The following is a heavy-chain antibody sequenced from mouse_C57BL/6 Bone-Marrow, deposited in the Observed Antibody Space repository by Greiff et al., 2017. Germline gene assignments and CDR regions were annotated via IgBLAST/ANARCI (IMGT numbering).Heavy chain of an antibody. CDR3: ARHDGYYVGFAY. CDR2: ISSGGSYT. Sequence: EVHLVESGGDLVKPGGSLKLSCAASGFTFSSYGMSWVRQTPDKRLEWVATISSGGSYTYYPDSVKGRFTISRDNAKNTLYLQVSSLKSEDTAMYYGARHDGYYVGFAYWGQGTLVTVSA. CDR1: GFTFSSYG. V-gene: IGHV5-6*01. D-gene: IGHD2-3*01. J-gene: IGHJ3*01.